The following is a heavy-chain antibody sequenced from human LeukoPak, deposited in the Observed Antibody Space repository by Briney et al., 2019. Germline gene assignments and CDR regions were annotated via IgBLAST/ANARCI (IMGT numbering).Heavy chain of an antibody. CDR1: GFTFSTYW. Sequence: PGGSLRLSCAASGFTFSTYWMHWVRQAPGKGLVWVARIKGDGSSTIYADSVKGRFTISRDNSKNTLYLQTSSLRADDTAVYYCARAYPIDYWGQGTLVTVSS. CDR3: ARAYPIDY. V-gene: IGHV3-74*01. CDR2: IKGDGSST. J-gene: IGHJ4*02.